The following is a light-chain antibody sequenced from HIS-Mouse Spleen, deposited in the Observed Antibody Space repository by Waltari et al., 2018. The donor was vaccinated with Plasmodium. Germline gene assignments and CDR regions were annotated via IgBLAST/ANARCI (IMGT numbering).Light chain of an antibody. CDR1: QSVSSN. J-gene: IGKJ1*01. V-gene: IGKV3-15*01. CDR3: QQYNNWPRGT. CDR2: GAS. Sequence: EIVMTQSPATRSVSPGERATLSCRASQSVSSNLAWYQQKPDQAPRLLIYGASTRATGIPARFSGSGSGTEFTLTISSMQSEDFAVYYCQQYNNWPRGTFGQGTKVEIK.